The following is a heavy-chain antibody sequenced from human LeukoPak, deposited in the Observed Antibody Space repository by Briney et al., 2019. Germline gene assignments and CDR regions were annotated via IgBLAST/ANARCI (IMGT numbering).Heavy chain of an antibody. CDR2: IVVGSGNT. V-gene: IGHV1-58*02. D-gene: IGHD3-3*01. J-gene: IGHJ4*02. CDR1: GLTFTSSV. Sequence: SVKVSCKASGLTFTSSVMQWMRQARGQRLEWIGWIVVGSGNTNYAQKFQERVTITRDMSTSTAYMELSSLRPEDTAVYYCAVRDYDFWRGYHSWGQGTLATVSS. CDR3: AVRDYDFWRGYHS.